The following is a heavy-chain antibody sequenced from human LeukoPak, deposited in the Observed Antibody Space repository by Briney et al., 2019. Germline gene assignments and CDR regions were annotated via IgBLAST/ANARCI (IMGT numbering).Heavy chain of an antibody. CDR1: GYTFTSYD. CDR3: ARRGYDFWSGYYYYYYYMDV. V-gene: IGHV1-8*01. J-gene: IGHJ6*03. CDR2: MNPNSGNT. D-gene: IGHD3-3*01. Sequence: ASVKVSCKASGYTFTSYDINWVRQATGQGLEWMGWMNPNSGNTGYAQKFQGRVTMTRNTSISTAYMELSSLRSEDTAVYYCARRGYDFWSGYYYYYYYMDVWGKGTTVTVSS.